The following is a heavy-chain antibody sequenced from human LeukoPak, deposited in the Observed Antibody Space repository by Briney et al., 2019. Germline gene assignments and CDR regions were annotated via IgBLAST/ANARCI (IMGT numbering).Heavy chain of an antibody. CDR1: GFTFSNYW. D-gene: IGHD2-8*01. V-gene: IGHV3-21*01. J-gene: IGHJ4*02. Sequence: GGSLRLSCAASGFTFSNYWMHWVRQAPGKGLEWVSSISSSSDYIYYADSVKGRFTISRDNAKNSLYLQMNSLRAEDTAVYYCARDGGYCTNGVCYLDYWGQGTLVTVSS. CDR3: ARDGGYCTNGVCYLDY. CDR2: ISSSSDYI.